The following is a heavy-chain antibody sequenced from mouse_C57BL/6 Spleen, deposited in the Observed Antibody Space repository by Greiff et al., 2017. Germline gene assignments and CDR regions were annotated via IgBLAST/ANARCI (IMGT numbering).Heavy chain of an antibody. Sequence: VQLVESGAELVRPGTSVKMSCKASGYTFTNYWIAWAKQRPGHGLEWIGDIYPGGGYTNYNEKFKGKATLTADKSSSTAYMQFSSLTSEDSAIYYCARGGTVVAPYDMDYWGQGTSVTVS. CDR1: GYTFTNYW. J-gene: IGHJ4*01. CDR2: IYPGGGYT. CDR3: ARGGTVVAPYDMDY. V-gene: IGHV1-63*01. D-gene: IGHD1-1*01.